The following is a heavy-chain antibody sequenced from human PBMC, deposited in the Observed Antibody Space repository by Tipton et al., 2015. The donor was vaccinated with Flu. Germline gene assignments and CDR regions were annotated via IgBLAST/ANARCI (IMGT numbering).Heavy chain of an antibody. D-gene: IGHD3-10*01. J-gene: IGHJ4*02. CDR3: ARAPKVHYFDY. Sequence: QVQLVQSGPEVKKFGASVKVSCKTFGYTFSNFGITWVRQAPGQGLEWMGWISVYNGNTKYAQKFQGRVTMTADTSTSTADMELRTLRSDDTAVYYCARAPKVHYFDYWGQGTLVTVSS. CDR2: ISVYNGNT. V-gene: IGHV1-18*01. CDR1: GYTFSNFG.